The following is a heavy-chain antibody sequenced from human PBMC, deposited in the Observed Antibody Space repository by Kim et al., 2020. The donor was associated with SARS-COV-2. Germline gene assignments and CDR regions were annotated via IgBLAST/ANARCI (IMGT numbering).Heavy chain of an antibody. CDR1: GGSVSSNSFY. CDR3: ARGYCSGGNCLWGDS. V-gene: IGHV4-61*01. D-gene: IGHD2-15*01. Sequence: SETLSLTCTVSGGSVSSNSFYWIWIRQSPGKGLEWIGYLYHSAVTNYNPSLNSRVSMSVDTSKNQFSLKLSSVTAADTAVYYCARGYCSGGNCLWGDSWGQGTLVTVSS. J-gene: IGHJ5*01. CDR2: LYHSAVT.